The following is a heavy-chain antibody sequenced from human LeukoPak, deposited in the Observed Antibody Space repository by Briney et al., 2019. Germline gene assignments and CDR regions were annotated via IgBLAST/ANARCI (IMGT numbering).Heavy chain of an antibody. D-gene: IGHD1/OR15-1a*01. V-gene: IGHV3-49*04. J-gene: IGHJ4*02. CDR3: ARDVRFRNNIDY. CDR1: GFTFSSYA. CDR2: IRSNFSGGRK. Sequence: GGSLRLSCAASGFTFSSYAMSWVRQAPGKGLEGVALIRSNFSGGRKQYAAFVKGRFTISRDDSKGIVYLEMNSLKTEDTAVYYCARDVRFRNNIDYWGQGTLVTVSS.